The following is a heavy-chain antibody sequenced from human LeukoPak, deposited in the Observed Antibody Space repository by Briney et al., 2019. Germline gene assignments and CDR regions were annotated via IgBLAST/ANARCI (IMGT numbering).Heavy chain of an antibody. Sequence: GGSLRLSCAASGITFRSYAMSWVRQAPGKGLEWVSTISGGGVTTYHADSVKGRFTISRDNSKSTLYLQLNSLGAEDTAVYYCAKDSQDWNHHCFDYWGQGTLVTVSS. CDR1: GITFRSYA. CDR2: ISGGGVTT. D-gene: IGHD1-1*01. J-gene: IGHJ4*02. V-gene: IGHV3-23*01. CDR3: AKDSQDWNHHCFDY.